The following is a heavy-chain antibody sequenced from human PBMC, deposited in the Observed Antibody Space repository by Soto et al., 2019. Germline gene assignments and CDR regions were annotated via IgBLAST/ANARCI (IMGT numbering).Heavy chain of an antibody. D-gene: IGHD1-1*01. V-gene: IGHV4-31*03. CDR3: ARGSQLERDALDI. Sequence: QVQLQESGPGLVKPSQTLSLTCSVSGVSINSGGYYWSWLRHHPGKGLEWIGYIYYTGHTFYTPSLKSRVAISLDTSENPFSLKLSSVTAADTAVYYCARGSQLERDALDIWGHGTMVTVSS. CDR1: GVSINSGGYY. J-gene: IGHJ3*02. CDR2: IYYTGHT.